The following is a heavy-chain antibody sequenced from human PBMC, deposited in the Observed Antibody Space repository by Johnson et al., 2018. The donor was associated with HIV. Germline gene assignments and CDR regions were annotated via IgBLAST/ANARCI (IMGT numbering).Heavy chain of an antibody. CDR1: GFTFSSYA. D-gene: IGHD2-8*01. V-gene: IGHV3-30*04. Sequence: QVQLVESGGGVVRPGGSLRLSCAASGFTFSSYALHWVRQAPGEGLAWVAVISFDGNHTSYADSLQGRFTISRNNSKNTLYLQMNNLRAEDKAIYYCARDQGARGSYLLFGVRYPFDIWGLGTMVTVSS. J-gene: IGHJ3*02. CDR3: ARDQGARGSYLLFGVRYPFDI. CDR2: ISFDGNHT.